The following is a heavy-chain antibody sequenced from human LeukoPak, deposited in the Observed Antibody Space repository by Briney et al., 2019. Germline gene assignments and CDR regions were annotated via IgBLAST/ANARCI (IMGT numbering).Heavy chain of an antibody. D-gene: IGHD3-9*01. J-gene: IGHJ4*02. Sequence: GGSLRLSCAASGFTFSSYSMNWVRQAPGKGLEWVSSISSSSSYIYYADSVKGRFTISRDNSKNTLYLQMNSLRAEDTAVYYCAKKDYDILTGYYPLIDYWGQGTLVTVSS. CDR2: ISSSSSYI. V-gene: IGHV3-21*04. CDR3: AKKDYDILTGYYPLIDY. CDR1: GFTFSSYS.